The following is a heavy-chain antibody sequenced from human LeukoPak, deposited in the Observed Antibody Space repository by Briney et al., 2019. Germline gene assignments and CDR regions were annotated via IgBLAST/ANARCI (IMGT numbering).Heavy chain of an antibody. Sequence: PGGSLRLSCAASGFTFSSYAMSWVRQAPGKGLEWVSAISGSGGSTYYADSVKGRFTISRDSSKNTLYLQMNSLRAEDTAVYYCAKAIAVAPRYFDYWGQGTLLTVSS. CDR3: AKAIAVAPRYFDY. CDR1: GFTFSSYA. J-gene: IGHJ4*02. V-gene: IGHV3-23*01. CDR2: ISGSGGST. D-gene: IGHD6-19*01.